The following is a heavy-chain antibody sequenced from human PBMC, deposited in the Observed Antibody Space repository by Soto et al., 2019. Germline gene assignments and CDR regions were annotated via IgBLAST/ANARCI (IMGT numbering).Heavy chain of an antibody. J-gene: IGHJ4*02. Sequence: PSETLSLTCTVSGGSISSYYWSWIRQPPGKGLERIGYIYYSGSTNYNPSLKSRVTISVDTSKNQFSLKLSSVTAADTAVYYCARQTSASSSWCTNIFDYWGQGTLVTVSS. CDR1: GGSISSYY. V-gene: IGHV4-59*08. D-gene: IGHD6-13*01. CDR3: ARQTSASSSWCTNIFDY. CDR2: IYYSGST.